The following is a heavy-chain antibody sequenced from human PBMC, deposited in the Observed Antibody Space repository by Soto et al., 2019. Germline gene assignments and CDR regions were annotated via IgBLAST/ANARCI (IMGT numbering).Heavy chain of an antibody. CDR2: IYYSGST. CDR1: GGSISSYY. V-gene: IGHV4-59*01. CDR3: ARTYGGFYDF. J-gene: IGHJ4*02. D-gene: IGHD2-8*01. Sequence: QVQLQESGPGLVKPSETLSLTCTVSGGSISSYYWSWIRQPPGKGLEWIGYIYYSGSTNYNPSLKSRVTISVDTSKNQFSLKLSSVTAADTAVYYCARTYGGFYDFWGQGTLVTVSS.